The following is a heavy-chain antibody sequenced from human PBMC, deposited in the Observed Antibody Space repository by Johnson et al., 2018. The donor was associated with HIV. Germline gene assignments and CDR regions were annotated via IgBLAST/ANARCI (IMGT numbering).Heavy chain of an antibody. D-gene: IGHD5-24*01. CDR1: GFTFSDCA. CDR3: AKDWDRWLQPPGDAFDI. CDR2: ITVSGDNT. V-gene: IGHV3-23*04. Sequence: MQLVESGGGLVQPGGSLRPSCAASGFTFSDCAMSWVRQGPGKGLEWVSAITVSGDNTYYADSVKGRFTISRDNSKNTLYLQMSSRRADDTAVYYCAKDWDRWLQPPGDAFDIRGRGTMVTVSS. J-gene: IGHJ3*02.